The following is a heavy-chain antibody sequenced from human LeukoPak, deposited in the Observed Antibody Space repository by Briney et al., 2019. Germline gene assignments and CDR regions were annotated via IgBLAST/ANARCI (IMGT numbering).Heavy chain of an antibody. J-gene: IGHJ4*02. CDR2: IYYSENT. V-gene: IGHV4-59*01. D-gene: IGHD3-22*01. Sequence: PSETLSLTCTVSGVSISSYYWSWIRQPPGKGLEWIGYIYYSENTNYNSSLKSRVTISEDTSKNQFSLNLTSVTAADTAVYYCAGGNFYDSSGHSYHFHYWGQGTLVTVPS. CDR1: GVSISSYY. CDR3: AGGNFYDSSGHSYHFHY.